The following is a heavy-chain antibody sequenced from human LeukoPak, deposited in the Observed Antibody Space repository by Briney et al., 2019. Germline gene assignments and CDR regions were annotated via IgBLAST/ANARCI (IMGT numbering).Heavy chain of an antibody. D-gene: IGHD5-18*01. CDR2: ISGSGTDI. Sequence: GGSLRLSCEASGFTFSDPYMSWIRQAPGKGLECLSYISGSGTDINYADSVKGRFTISRDNAKNSLYLQMNSLRAEDTAVYYCARDAGYGYDRFDYWGQGTQVTVSS. CDR3: ARDAGYGYDRFDY. V-gene: IGHV3-11*06. J-gene: IGHJ4*02. CDR1: GFTFSDPY.